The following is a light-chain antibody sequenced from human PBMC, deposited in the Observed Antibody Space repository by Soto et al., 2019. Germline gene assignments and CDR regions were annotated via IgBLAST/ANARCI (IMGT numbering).Light chain of an antibody. J-gene: IGKJ2*03. CDR1: QSLGTDY. CDR2: DAS. Sequence: DIVLTQSPGTLSLSPGERATLSCRASQSLGTDYLAWYQQKPGQAPRLLIYDASRRATGIPVRFSGSGSGADFTHTISTLEPEDFAVYYCQQYAYSPPHSFGQGTKLEIK. CDR3: QQYAYSPPHS. V-gene: IGKV3-20*01.